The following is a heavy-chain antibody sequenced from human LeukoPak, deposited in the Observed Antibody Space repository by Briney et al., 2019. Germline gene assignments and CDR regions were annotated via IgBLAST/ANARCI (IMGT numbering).Heavy chain of an antibody. D-gene: IGHD3-9*01. CDR1: GGTFSSYA. Sequence: ASVKVSCKASGGTFSSYAISWVRQAPGQGLEWMGWISAYDAKTKYAQNFQGRVTMTTDTSTRTAHMELRSLKSDDTAVYYCARDFRHYDVLTGPDYWGQGTLVTVSS. J-gene: IGHJ4*02. V-gene: IGHV1-18*01. CDR3: ARDFRHYDVLTGPDY. CDR2: ISAYDAKT.